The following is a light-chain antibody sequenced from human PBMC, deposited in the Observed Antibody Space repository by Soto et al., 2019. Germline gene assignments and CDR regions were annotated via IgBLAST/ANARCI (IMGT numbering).Light chain of an antibody. V-gene: IGLV2-14*01. J-gene: IGLJ2*01. CDR3: SSYTRSSLVV. CDR2: DVT. CDR1: SSDIGDYNF. Sequence: QSALTQPASVSGSPGQSITISCTGTSSDIGDYNFVSWYQQHPDKAPQLMIYDVTNRPSGVSNRFSGSKSGNTASLTISGLQAEDEADYYCSSYTRSSLVVFGGGTQLTVL.